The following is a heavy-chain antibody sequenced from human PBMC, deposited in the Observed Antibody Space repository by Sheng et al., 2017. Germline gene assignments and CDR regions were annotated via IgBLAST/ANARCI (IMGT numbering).Heavy chain of an antibody. Sequence: QVQLQQWGAGLLKPSETLSLTCAVYGGSFSGYYWSWIRQPPGKGLEWIGEINHSGSTNYNPSLKSRVTISVDTSKNQFSLKLSSVTAADTAVYYCARRGRRIAVAGNDFDYVGPGERWSPSPQ. CDR2: INHSGST. D-gene: IGHD6-19*01. CDR1: GGSFSGYY. V-gene: IGHV4-34*01. CDR3: ARRGRRIAVAGNDFDY. J-gene: IGHJ4*02.